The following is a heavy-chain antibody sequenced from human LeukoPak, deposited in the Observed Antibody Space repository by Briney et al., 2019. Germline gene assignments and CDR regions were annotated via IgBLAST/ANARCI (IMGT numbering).Heavy chain of an antibody. D-gene: IGHD2-2*01. CDR2: ISSNGGST. CDR3: ARGDIVVVPAALDY. CDR1: GFTFSGSA. V-gene: IGHV3-64*01. Sequence: GGSLKLSCAASGFTFSGSAMHWVRQAPGKALEYVSAISSNGGSTYYANSVKGRFTISRDNSKNTLYLQMGSLRADDMAVYYCARGDIVVVPAALDYWGQGTLVTVSS. J-gene: IGHJ4*02.